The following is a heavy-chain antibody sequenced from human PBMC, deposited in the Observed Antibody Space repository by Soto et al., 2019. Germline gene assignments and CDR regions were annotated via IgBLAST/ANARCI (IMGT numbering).Heavy chain of an antibody. CDR1: GFTFSSYS. D-gene: IGHD6-13*01. CDR2: ISSSSSYI. V-gene: IGHV3-21*04. J-gene: IGHJ4*02. CDR3: AKLARGGSSRSDY. Sequence: KAGGSLRLSCAASGFTFSSYSMNWVRQAPGKGLEWVSSISSSSSYIYYADSVKGRFTISRDNAKNSLYLQMNSLRAEDTALYYCAKLARGGSSRSDYWGQGTLVTVSS.